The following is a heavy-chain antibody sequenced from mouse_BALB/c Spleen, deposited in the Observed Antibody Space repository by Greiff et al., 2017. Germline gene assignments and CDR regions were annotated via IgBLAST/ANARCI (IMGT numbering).Heavy chain of an antibody. J-gene: IGHJ1*01. CDR3: ARGGYYGSSYDWYFDV. CDR1: GYTFTSYV. Sequence: VQLKESGPELVKPGASVKMSCKASGYTFTSYVMHWVKQKPGQGLEWIGYINPYNDGTKYNEKFKGKATLTSDKSSSTAYMELSSLTSEDSAVYYCARGGYYGSSYDWYFDVWGAGTTVTVSS. V-gene: IGHV1-14*01. D-gene: IGHD1-1*01. CDR2: INPYNDGT.